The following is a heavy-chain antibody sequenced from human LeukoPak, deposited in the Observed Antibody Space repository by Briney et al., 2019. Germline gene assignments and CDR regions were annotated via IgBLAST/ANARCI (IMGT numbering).Heavy chain of an antibody. CDR1: GYTFTSYG. D-gene: IGHD5-18*01. J-gene: IGHJ5*02. V-gene: IGHV1-69*13. CDR3: ASARATAMEDNWFDP. CDR2: IIPIFSTS. Sequence: GASVKVSCKASGYTFTSYGINWVRQAPGQGLEWMGEIIPIFSTSNYAQKFQGRVTITADESTSTAYMELSSLRSEDTAFYYCASARATAMEDNWFDPWGQGTLVTVSS.